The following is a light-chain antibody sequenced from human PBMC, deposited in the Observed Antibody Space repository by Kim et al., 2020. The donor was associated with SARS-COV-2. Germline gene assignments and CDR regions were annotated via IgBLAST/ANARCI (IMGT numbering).Light chain of an antibody. V-gene: IGLV3-25*03. J-gene: IGLJ3*02. CDR3: QSPDSSATWV. CDR2: KDT. CDR1: ALPNQY. Sequence: SYELTQPPSVSVSPGQTARLTCSGDALPNQYVYWYQQRPGRAPVLIIYKDTERPSGVPERISGSSSGTTATLTISGVQAEDESDYYCQSPDSSATWVFGGGTKLTVL.